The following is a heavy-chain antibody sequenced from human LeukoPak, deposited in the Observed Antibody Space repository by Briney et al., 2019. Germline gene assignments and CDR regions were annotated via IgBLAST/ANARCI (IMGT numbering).Heavy chain of an antibody. CDR2: ISSSSSYI. CDR1: GFTFTSYA. J-gene: IGHJ4*02. Sequence: GGSLRLSCAASGFTFTSYAMNWVRQAPGKGLEWVSSISSSSSYIYYADSVKGRFTISRDNAKNSLYLQMNSLRAEDTAVYYCARGRVVMFDYWGQGTLVTVSS. D-gene: IGHD3-3*01. CDR3: ARGRVVMFDY. V-gene: IGHV3-21*01.